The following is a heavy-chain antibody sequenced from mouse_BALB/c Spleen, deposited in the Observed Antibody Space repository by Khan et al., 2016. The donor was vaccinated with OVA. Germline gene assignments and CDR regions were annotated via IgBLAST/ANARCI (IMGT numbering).Heavy chain of an antibody. CDR1: GYSITSDYA. CDR2: ISYSGST. CDR3: ARSIMAN. Sequence: VQLKQSGPGLVKPSQSLSLTCTVTGYSITSDYAWNWIRQFPGNKLEWMGYISYSGSTSYNPSLKSRISITRDTSKNQFFLQLNSVTTEDIATYYCARSIMANWGQGTTLTVSS. J-gene: IGHJ2*01. V-gene: IGHV3-2*02.